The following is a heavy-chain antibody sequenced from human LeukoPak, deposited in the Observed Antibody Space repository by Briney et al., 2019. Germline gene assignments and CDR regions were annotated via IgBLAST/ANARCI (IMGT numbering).Heavy chain of an antibody. CDR1: GGTFIIYA. Sequence: ASVTVSCKASGGTFIIYAISWVRQAPGQGLEWMGGIIPIFGTANYAQKFQGRVTITADESTSTAYMELSSLRSEDTAVYYCARAIRGVLMVYYDYWGQGTLVTVSS. D-gene: IGHD2-8*01. V-gene: IGHV1-69*13. J-gene: IGHJ4*02. CDR2: IIPIFGTA. CDR3: ARAIRGVLMVYYDY.